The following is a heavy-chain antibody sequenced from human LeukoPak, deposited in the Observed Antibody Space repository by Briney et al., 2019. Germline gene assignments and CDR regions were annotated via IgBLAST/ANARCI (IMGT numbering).Heavy chain of an antibody. CDR3: AKDSSSRDAFDI. CDR1: GGTFSSYA. CDR2: IIPIFGTA. J-gene: IGHJ3*02. Sequence: GASVEVSCKASGGTFSSYAISWVRQAPGQGLEWMGGIIPIFGTANYAQKFQGRVTITADKSTSTAYMELSSLRSEDTAVYYCAKDSSSRDAFDIWGQGTMVTVSS. D-gene: IGHD6-13*01. V-gene: IGHV1-69*06.